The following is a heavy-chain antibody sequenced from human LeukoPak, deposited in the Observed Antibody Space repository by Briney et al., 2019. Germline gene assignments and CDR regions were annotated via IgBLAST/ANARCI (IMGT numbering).Heavy chain of an antibody. CDR1: GGTFSSYA. V-gene: IGHV1-69*04. J-gene: IGHJ3*02. CDR3: ARDLGIVVVITSAFDI. D-gene: IGHD3-22*01. Sequence: GASVKVSCKASGGTFSSYAISWVRQAPGQGLEWMGRIIPILGIENYAQKFQGRVTITADKSTSTAYMELSSLRSEDTAVYYCARDLGIVVVITSAFDIWGQGTMVTVSS. CDR2: IIPILGIE.